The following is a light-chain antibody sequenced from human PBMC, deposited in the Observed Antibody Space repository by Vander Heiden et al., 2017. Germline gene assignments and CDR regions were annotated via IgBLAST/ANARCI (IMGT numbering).Light chain of an antibody. J-gene: IGLJ1*01. CDR2: DVN. V-gene: IGLV2-14*03. CDR3: ASYTTSYTYV. Sequence: ALAQPASLSGAPGQSITITCTGSSSDVGGHIYVSWYQHHPAQDPKLLIFDVNNRPSGISHRFSGSKSGNTASLTISGLQAEDEAEYYCASYTTSYTYVFGTGTMVTVL. CDR1: SSDVGGHIY.